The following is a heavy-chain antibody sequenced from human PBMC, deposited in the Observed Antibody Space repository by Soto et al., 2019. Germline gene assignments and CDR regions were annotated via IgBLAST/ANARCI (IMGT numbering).Heavy chain of an antibody. V-gene: IGHV1-3*01. CDR2: INAGNGNT. Sequence: QVQLVQSGAEVKKPGASAKVSCKASGYTFTSYAMHWVRQAPGQRLEWMGWINAGNGNTKYSQKFQGRVTITRDTAASTAYMELSSLRSEDTAVYYCARSPGYSYGDYWGQGTLVTVSS. J-gene: IGHJ4*02. D-gene: IGHD5-18*01. CDR3: ARSPGYSYGDY. CDR1: GYTFTSYA.